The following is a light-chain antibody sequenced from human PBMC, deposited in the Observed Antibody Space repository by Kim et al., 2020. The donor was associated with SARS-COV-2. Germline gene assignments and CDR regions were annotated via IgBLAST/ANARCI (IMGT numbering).Light chain of an antibody. J-gene: IGLJ1*01. CDR2: GVS. CDR3: SSYAGSNTYV. V-gene: IGLV2-8*01. CDR1: SSDVGGYRY. Sequence: GQSVTISCTGTSSDVGGYRYVSGYQQHPDKVPKLMIYGVSKRPSGVPDRFSGSKSGNTASLTVSGLQAEDEAVYYCSSYAGSNTYVFGTGTKVTVL.